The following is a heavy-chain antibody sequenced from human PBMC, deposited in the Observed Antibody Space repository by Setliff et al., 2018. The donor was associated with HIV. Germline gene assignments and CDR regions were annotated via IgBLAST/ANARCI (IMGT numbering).Heavy chain of an antibody. V-gene: IGHV4-39*02. Sequence: SETLSLTCSVTGASTSDNIYYWGWIRHSPGKGLEWIASAHYSGAIFYNQYLKSRVTMSVDTSGSRFSLKLTAVTAADTAVYYCSRPSFGIGGGANFDSWGRVTLVTV. J-gene: IGHJ4*02. CDR1: GASTSDNIYY. D-gene: IGHD3-3*01. CDR2: AHYSGAI. CDR3: SRPSFGIGGGANFDS.